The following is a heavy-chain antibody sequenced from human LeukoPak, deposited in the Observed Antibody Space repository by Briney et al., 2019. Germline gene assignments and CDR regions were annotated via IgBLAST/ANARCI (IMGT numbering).Heavy chain of an antibody. J-gene: IGHJ4*02. CDR1: GGTFSSYA. D-gene: IGHD3-22*01. CDR3: ANTRYYDSSGPLDY. V-gene: IGHV1-69*13. CDR2: IIPIFGTA. Sequence: ASVKVSCKASGGTFSSYAISWVRQAPGQGLEWMGGIIPIFGTANYAQKFQGRVTITADESTSTAYMELSSLRSEDTAVYYCANTRYYDSSGPLDYWGQGTLVTVSS.